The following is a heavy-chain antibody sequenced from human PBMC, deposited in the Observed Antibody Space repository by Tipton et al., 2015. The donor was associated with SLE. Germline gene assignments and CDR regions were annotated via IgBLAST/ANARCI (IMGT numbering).Heavy chain of an antibody. J-gene: IGHJ3*02. CDR3: ARGAGYCSSTSCDNRDAFDI. D-gene: IGHD2-2*01. CDR1: GYTFTSYG. CDR2: ISAYNGNT. V-gene: IGHV1-18*01. Sequence: QSGAEVKKPGASVKVSCKASGYTFTSYGISWVRQAPGQGLEWMGWISAYNGNTNYAQKLQGRVTMTTDTSTSTAYMELRSLRSDDTAVYYCARGAGYCSSTSCDNRDAFDIWGQGTMVTVSS.